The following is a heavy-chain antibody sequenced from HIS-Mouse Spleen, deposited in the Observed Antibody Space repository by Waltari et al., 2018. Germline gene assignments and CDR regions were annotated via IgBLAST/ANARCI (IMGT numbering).Heavy chain of an antibody. CDR3: AKSSIFGVVIISPFDY. J-gene: IGHJ4*02. CDR1: GFTFSSYG. V-gene: IGHV3-33*03. D-gene: IGHD3-3*01. Sequence: QVQLVESGGGVVQPGRSLRLSCAASGFTFSSYGMHWVRQAPGKGLEWVAVIWYDGSNKYYGGSVKGRFTISRDKSKNTLYLQMNSLRAEDTAVYYCAKSSIFGVVIISPFDYWGQGTLVTVSS. CDR2: IWYDGSNK.